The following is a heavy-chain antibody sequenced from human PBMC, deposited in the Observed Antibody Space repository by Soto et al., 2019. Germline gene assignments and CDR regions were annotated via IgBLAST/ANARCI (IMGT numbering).Heavy chain of an antibody. Sequence: QVQLVQSGAEVKKPGSSVTVSCKASGGNFNTYTISWVRQAPGQGLEWLGRSIPVLGVADYAQKFRDRVRITADKSTSTAYMELSRLTSDDTAVYYCATRREKPLVPEYFQFWGQGTLVTVSS. CDR1: GGNFNTYT. V-gene: IGHV1-69*02. J-gene: IGHJ1*01. CDR3: ATRREKPLVPEYFQF. D-gene: IGHD6-13*01. CDR2: SIPVLGVA.